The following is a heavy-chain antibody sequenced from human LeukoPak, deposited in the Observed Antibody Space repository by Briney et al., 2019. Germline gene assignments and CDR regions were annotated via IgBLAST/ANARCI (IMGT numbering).Heavy chain of an antibody. CDR2: IYYSGNT. J-gene: IGHJ3*02. V-gene: IGHV4-59*01. Sequence: SQTLSLTCTVSGDSISSYYWSWIRQPPGEGLEWIGYIYYSGNTNYNPSLKSRVTISVDTSKNQFSLKLSSVTAADTALYYCARGVGSYGPFDIWGQGTMVTVSS. CDR1: GDSISSYY. D-gene: IGHD1-26*01. CDR3: ARGVGSYGPFDI.